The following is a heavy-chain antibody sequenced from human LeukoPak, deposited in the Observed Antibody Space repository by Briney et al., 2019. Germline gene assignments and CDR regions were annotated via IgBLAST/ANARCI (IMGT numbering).Heavy chain of an antibody. CDR1: GFTFSSYG. J-gene: IGHJ4*02. V-gene: IGHV3-30*03. CDR3: ARDTAMVLYYFDY. D-gene: IGHD5-18*01. Sequence: GRSLRLSCAASGFTFSSYGMHWVRQAPGKGLEWVAVISYDGSNKYYADSVKGRFTISRDNSKNTLYLQMNSLRADDTAVYYCARDTAMVLYYFDYWGQGTLVTVSS. CDR2: ISYDGSNK.